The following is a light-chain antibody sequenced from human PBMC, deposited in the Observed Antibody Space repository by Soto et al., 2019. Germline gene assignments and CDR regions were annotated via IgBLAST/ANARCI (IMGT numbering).Light chain of an antibody. Sequence: QSVLTQPRSVSRSPGQSVTISCTGTSSDVGGYNYVSWYQRHPGKAPKLIISDVTKRPSGVPDRFSGSKSGNTASLTISGHQAEDEADYDCCSYAGSDILIFGGGTKLTVL. CDR2: DVT. CDR1: SSDVGGYNY. V-gene: IGLV2-11*01. CDR3: CSYAGSDILI. J-gene: IGLJ2*01.